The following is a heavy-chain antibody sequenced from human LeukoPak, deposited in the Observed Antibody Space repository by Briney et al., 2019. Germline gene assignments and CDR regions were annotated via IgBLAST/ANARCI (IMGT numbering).Heavy chain of an antibody. J-gene: IGHJ3*02. D-gene: IGHD6-13*01. CDR3: AMRIAAAGTDDAFDI. CDR1: GYTFTAYY. V-gene: IGHV1-2*02. Sequence: ASVKVSCKASGYTFTAYYLHWVRQAPGQGLEWMGWINPNTGGTNYAQEFQGRVTMTRDTSISTAYMELSNLRSDDTAVYYCAMRIAAAGTDDAFDIWGQGTMVTVSS. CDR2: INPNTGGT.